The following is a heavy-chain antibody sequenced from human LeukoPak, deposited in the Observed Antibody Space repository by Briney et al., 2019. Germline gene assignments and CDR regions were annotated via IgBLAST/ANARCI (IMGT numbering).Heavy chain of an antibody. D-gene: IGHD1-1*01. CDR1: GGSISSGGYY. Sequence: SETLSLTCTVSGGSISSGGYYWSWIRQHPGKGLEWIGYIYYSGSTYYNPSLKSRVTISVDTSKNQFSLQLNSVTPEDTAVYYCARKSGGPFDYWGQGTLVTVSS. CDR3: ARKSGGPFDY. CDR2: IYYSGST. V-gene: IGHV4-31*03. J-gene: IGHJ4*02.